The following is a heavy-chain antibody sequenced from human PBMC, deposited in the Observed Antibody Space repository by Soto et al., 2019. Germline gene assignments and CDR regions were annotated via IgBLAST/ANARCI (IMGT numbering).Heavy chain of an antibody. V-gene: IGHV1-58*02. Sequence: ASVKVSCKASGFTFTSSAMHWVRQARGQRLEWIGWIVVGSGNTNYAQKFQGRVTITADKSTSTAYMELSSLRSEDTAVYYCARVPHRYFSSTSCYAGPSYYYYYMDVWGKGTTVPVSS. J-gene: IGHJ6*03. CDR2: IVVGSGNT. D-gene: IGHD2-2*01. CDR1: GFTFTSSA. CDR3: ARVPHRYFSSTSCYAGPSYYYYYMDV.